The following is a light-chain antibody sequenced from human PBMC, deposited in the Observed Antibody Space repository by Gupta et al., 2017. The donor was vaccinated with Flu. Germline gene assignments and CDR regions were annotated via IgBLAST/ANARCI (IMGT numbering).Light chain of an antibody. CDR2: DVI. V-gene: IGLV2-11*01. J-gene: IGLJ2*01. Sequence: SVIISCSGAGSDIGASAFVSWYQHDPDKPPKLVIYDVITRATGVPVRFSGSKTGNTASLTSSGRQAEDGADYYCSSTAGNYKLVFGGGTTVTVL. CDR1: GSDIGASAF. CDR3: SSTAGNYKLV.